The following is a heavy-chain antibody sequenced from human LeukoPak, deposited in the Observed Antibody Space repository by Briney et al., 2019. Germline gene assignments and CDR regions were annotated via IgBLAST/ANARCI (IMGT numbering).Heavy chain of an antibody. CDR2: ISSSSTTI. Sequence: GGSLRLSCSASGFTFSTYSMNWVRQAPGKGLESVSYISSSSTTIYYADSVKGRFNISRDNAKNSLYLQMNSLRVADTAVYYCARGPYKDFWSGYSDYWGQGTLVTVSS. D-gene: IGHD3-3*01. J-gene: IGHJ4*02. CDR3: ARGPYKDFWSGYSDY. CDR1: GFTFSTYS. V-gene: IGHV3-48*01.